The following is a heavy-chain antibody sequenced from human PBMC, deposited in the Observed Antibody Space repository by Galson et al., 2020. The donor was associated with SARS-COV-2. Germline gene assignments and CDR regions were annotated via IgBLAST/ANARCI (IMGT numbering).Heavy chain of an antibody. V-gene: IGHV3-21*01. D-gene: IGHD3-16*01. CDR2: ISSRSTYI. CDR3: ARGGGSDFDY. Sequence: NSGGSLRLSCAASGFTFNTYNINWVRQAPGKGLEWVLSISSRSTYIYYADAVKGRFTISRDNAKNSLYLQMNSLRAEDTAVYYCARGGGSDFDYWGQGTLVTVSS. J-gene: IGHJ4*02. CDR1: GFTFNTYN.